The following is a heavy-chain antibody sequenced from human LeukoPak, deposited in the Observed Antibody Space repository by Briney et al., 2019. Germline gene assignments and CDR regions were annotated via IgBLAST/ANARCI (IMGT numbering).Heavy chain of an antibody. CDR1: GYTFTSYA. V-gene: IGHV7-4-1*02. Sequence: ASGKVSCKASGYTFTSYAMNWVRQAPGQGLEWMGWINTNTGNPTYAQGFTGRFVFSLDTSVSTAYLQISSLKAEDTAVYYCARDDYGDYEYHFDYWGQGTLVTVSS. CDR2: INTNTGNP. D-gene: IGHD4-17*01. CDR3: ARDDYGDYEYHFDY. J-gene: IGHJ4*02.